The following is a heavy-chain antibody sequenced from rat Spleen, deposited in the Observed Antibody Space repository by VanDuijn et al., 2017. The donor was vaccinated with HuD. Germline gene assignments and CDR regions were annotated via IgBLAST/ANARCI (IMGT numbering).Heavy chain of an antibody. CDR2: ISYDGSST. Sequence: EVEMVESGGGLVQPGGSMKLSCAASGFTFSDYYMAWVRQAPTKGLEWVATISYDGSSTYYRDSVKGRFTISRDNAKSTLYLQMDSLRSEDTATYYCARSDYGGYRGYWYFDFWGPGTMVTVSS. CDR3: ARSDYGGYRGYWYFDF. V-gene: IGHV5-7*01. CDR1: GFTFSDYY. D-gene: IGHD1-11*01. J-gene: IGHJ1*01.